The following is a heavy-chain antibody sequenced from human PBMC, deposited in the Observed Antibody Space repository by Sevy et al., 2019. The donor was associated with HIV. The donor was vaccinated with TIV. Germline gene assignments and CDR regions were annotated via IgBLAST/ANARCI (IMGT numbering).Heavy chain of an antibody. CDR2: IRYDGSDK. D-gene: IGHD6-13*01. V-gene: IGHV3-30*02. CDR1: GFTFCNFG. J-gene: IGHJ4*02. CDR3: AKDLAGPGRRYFDN. Sequence: GGSLRLSCTASGFTFCNFGMHWVRQVPGKGLDWVTFIRYDGSDKYYAASVKGRFTISRDDSKNRLYLQMDSLRPDDTDIYYCAKDLAGPGRRYFDNWGQGTLVTVSS.